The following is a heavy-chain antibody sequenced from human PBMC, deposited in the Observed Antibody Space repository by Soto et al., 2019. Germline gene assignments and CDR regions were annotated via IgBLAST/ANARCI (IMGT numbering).Heavy chain of an antibody. CDR2: ISGSGGST. CDR3: AKASLRFLEWLLLFDY. Sequence: GGSLRLSCAASGFTFSSYAMSWVRQAPGKGLEWVSAISGSGGSTYYADSVKGRFTISRDNSKNTLYLQMNSLRAEDTAVYYCAKASLRFLEWLLLFDYWGQGTLVTVSS. J-gene: IGHJ4*02. V-gene: IGHV3-23*01. D-gene: IGHD3-3*01. CDR1: GFTFSSYA.